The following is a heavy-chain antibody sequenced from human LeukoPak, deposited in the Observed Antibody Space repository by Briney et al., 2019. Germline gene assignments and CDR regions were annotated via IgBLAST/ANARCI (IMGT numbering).Heavy chain of an antibody. CDR1: GFTFSSYA. D-gene: IGHD5-24*01. CDR3: AKEDGEMATIVRGSLGY. CDR2: ISGSGGST. Sequence: PGGSLRLSCAASGFTFSSYAMSWVRQAPGKGLEWVSAISGSGGSTYYADSVKGRFTISRDNSKNTLYLQMNSLRAEDTAVYYCAKEDGEMATIVRGSLGYWGQGTLVTVSS. V-gene: IGHV3-23*01. J-gene: IGHJ4*02.